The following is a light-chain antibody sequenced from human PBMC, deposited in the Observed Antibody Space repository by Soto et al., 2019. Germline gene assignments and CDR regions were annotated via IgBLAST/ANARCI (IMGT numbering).Light chain of an antibody. J-gene: IGLJ2*01. CDR3: SSYRGTSTVV. CDR2: DVS. CDR1: KNDIGVYDF. V-gene: IGLV2-14*01. Sequence: QSVLTQPPSASGSPGQSVTISCTGTKNDIGVYDFVSWFQHHPGKAPKLVIYDVSDRPSGVSNRFSGSKSGNTASLTISGLQAEDEADYFCSSYRGTSTVVFGGGTKLTVL.